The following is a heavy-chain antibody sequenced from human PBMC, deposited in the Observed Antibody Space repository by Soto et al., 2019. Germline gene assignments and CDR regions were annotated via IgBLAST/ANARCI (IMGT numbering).Heavy chain of an antibody. J-gene: IGHJ6*02. CDR1: GGTFSSYA. CDR2: IIPIFGTA. Sequence: GASVKVSCKASGGTFSSYAISWVRQAPGQGLEWMGGIIPIFGTANYAQKFQGRVTITADESTSTAYMELSSLRSEDTAVYYCARAGFIGVRDYYYYGMDVWGQRTTVTVSS. D-gene: IGHD1-1*01. CDR3: ARAGFIGVRDYYYYGMDV. V-gene: IGHV1-69*13.